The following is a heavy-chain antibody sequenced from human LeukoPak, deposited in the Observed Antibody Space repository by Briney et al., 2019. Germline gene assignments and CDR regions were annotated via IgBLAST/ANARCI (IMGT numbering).Heavy chain of an antibody. D-gene: IGHD1-26*01. J-gene: IGHJ4*02. V-gene: IGHV3-21*01. CDR2: ISSSSSYL. Sequence: PGGSLRLSCAASGFTFSSYGMHWVRQAPGKGLEWVSSISSSSSYLYYSDSVKGRFTISRDNARNPLYLQMNGLRVDDTAVYYCARGMELVDYWGQGTLVTVSS. CDR3: ARGMELVDY. CDR1: GFTFSSYG.